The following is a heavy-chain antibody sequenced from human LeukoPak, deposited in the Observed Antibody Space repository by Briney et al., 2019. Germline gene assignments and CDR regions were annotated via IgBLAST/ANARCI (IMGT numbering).Heavy chain of an antibody. V-gene: IGHV4-31*03. D-gene: IGHD3-10*01. Sequence: SETLSLTCTVSGGSISSGGYYWSWIRQHPGKGLEWIVYIYYSGSTYYNPSLKSRVTISVDTSKNQFSLKLSSVTAADTAVYYCARDGSGSYYKWRDNWFDPWGQGTLVTVSS. CDR2: IYYSGST. CDR1: GGSISSGGYY. CDR3: ARDGSGSYYKWRDNWFDP. J-gene: IGHJ5*02.